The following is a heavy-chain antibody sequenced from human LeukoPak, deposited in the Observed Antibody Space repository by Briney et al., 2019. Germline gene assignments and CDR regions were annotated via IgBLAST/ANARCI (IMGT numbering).Heavy chain of an antibody. V-gene: IGHV3-21*01. Sequence: GGSLRLSCAASGFTVSSNYMSWVRQAPGKGLEWVSCISSSSSYIYNADSVKGRFTISRDNAKNSLFLQMNSLRGEDTAVYYCARDKVGGSMAGSNFDYWGQGTLVTVSS. CDR2: ISSSSSYI. D-gene: IGHD6-19*01. CDR1: GFTVSSNY. CDR3: ARDKVGGSMAGSNFDY. J-gene: IGHJ4*02.